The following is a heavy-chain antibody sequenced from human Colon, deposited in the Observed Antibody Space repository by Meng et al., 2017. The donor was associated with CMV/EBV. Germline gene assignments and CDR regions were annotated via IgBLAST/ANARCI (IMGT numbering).Heavy chain of an antibody. V-gene: IGHV3-30-3*01. CDR1: GFTFSSYA. CDR2: ISYDGSNK. J-gene: IGHJ4*02. Sequence: GESLKISCAASGFTFSSYAMHWVRQAPGKGLEWVAVISYDGSNKYYADSVKGRFTISRDHSKNTLYLQMNSLRAEDTAVYYCAKFPRSGGEVDYWGQGTLVTVSS. D-gene: IGHD3-10*01. CDR3: AKFPRSGGEVDY.